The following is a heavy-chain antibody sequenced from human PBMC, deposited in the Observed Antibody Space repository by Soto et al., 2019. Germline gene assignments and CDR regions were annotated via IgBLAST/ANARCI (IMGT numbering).Heavy chain of an antibody. CDR1: GGTFSSYS. V-gene: IGHV1-69*18. J-gene: IGHJ6*02. D-gene: IGHD3-9*01. CDR2: LIPMFGTT. Sequence: QVQLVQSGAEVKTPGSSVKVSCKASGGTFSSYSINWVRQAPGQGLEWMGRLIPMFGTTDYAQRFQGRVTFTADESTSTASMEVTNLTSEYTAVYYCARAVVLTFTRFYDMDVWGQWTTVTVSS. CDR3: ARAVVLTFTRFYDMDV.